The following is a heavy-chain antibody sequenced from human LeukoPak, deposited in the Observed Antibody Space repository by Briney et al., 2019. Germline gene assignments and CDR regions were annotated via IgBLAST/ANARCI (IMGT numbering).Heavy chain of an antibody. V-gene: IGHV3-48*03. D-gene: IGHD4-11*01. CDR2: ISSSGSTI. CDR3: ARDPMTTEGYYYYYMDV. CDR1: GFSFRTYE. Sequence: GGSLRLSCAGSGFSFRTYEMNWVRQAPGKGLEWVSYISSSGSTIYYADSVKGRFTISRDNAKNSLYLQMNSLRAEDTAVYYCARDPMTTEGYYYYYMDVWGKGTTVTVSS. J-gene: IGHJ6*03.